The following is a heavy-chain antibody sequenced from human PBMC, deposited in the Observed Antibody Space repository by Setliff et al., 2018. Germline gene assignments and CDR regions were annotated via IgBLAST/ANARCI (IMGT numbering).Heavy chain of an antibody. Sequence: SETLSLTCAVYGGSFSGNYWSWIRQPPGKGLEWIGEINHSGSTNHNPSLKSRVTISVDTSKNQFPLNLSSVTAADTAMYYCARDYYDSRGSYAFDIWGQGTVVTVSS. CDR1: GGSFSGNY. D-gene: IGHD3-22*01. J-gene: IGHJ3*02. V-gene: IGHV4-34*01. CDR3: ARDYYDSRGSYAFDI. CDR2: INHSGST.